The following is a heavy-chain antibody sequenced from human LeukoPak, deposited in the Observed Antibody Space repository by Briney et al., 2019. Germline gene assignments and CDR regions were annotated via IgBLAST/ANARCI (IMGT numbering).Heavy chain of an antibody. Sequence: SETLSLTSTVSGGSISSYYWSWIRQPPGKGLEWIGYIYYSGSTNYNPSLKSRVTISVDTSKNQFSRKLSSVTAADTAVYYCARQPQRAAVQNFFDYWGQGTLVTVSS. D-gene: IGHD1-1*01. CDR3: ARQPQRAAVQNFFDY. CDR1: GGSISSYY. J-gene: IGHJ4*02. V-gene: IGHV4-59*08. CDR2: IYYSGST.